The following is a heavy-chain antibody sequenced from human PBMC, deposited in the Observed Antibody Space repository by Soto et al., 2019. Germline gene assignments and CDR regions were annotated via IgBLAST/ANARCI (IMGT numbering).Heavy chain of an antibody. CDR2: INPNGGST. CDR1: GYTITSDD. Sequence: ASVKVACKASGYTITSDDINWVRQAPGQGLEWMGRINPNGGSTSYAQKFQGRVTMTRDTSTSTVYMELSSLRSEDTAVYYCARDAPVVGGPLYKVSLFDPWGQGTLVTVXS. CDR3: ARDAPVVGGPLYKVSLFDP. V-gene: IGHV1-46*01. D-gene: IGHD2-21*01. J-gene: IGHJ5*02.